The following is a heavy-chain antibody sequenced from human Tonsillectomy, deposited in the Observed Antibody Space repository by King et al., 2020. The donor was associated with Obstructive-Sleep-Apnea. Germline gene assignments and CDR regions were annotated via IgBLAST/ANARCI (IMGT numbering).Heavy chain of an antibody. CDR1: GFAFPNYA. Sequence: QVKLVESGGGVVQPGRSLRLSCAASGFAFPNYAVHWVRQAPGKGLEWVAVISFDGDNKYYADSVKGRFTISRDNSKNTLHLQMSNLRAEDTALYYCVKVKTLVGRPLRDAFDIWGQGTMVTVSS. V-gene: IGHV3-30*04. CDR2: ISFDGDNK. D-gene: IGHD6-6*01. J-gene: IGHJ3*02. CDR3: VKVKTLVGRPLRDAFDI.